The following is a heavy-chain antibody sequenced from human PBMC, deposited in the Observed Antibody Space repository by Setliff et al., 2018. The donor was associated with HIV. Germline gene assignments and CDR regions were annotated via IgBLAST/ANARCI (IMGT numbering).Heavy chain of an antibody. V-gene: IGHV4-34*01. D-gene: IGHD6-19*01. CDR1: GESFSGYY. Sequence: PSETLSLTCAVYGESFSGYYWNWIRQPPGKGLEWIGEINHRGSTNYNPSLKSRVTMSVDTSKSQFSLKLSSLTAADTAVYYCARGRTQWPNYNYFDPWGLGTLVTVSS. J-gene: IGHJ5*02. CDR2: INHRGST. CDR3: ARGRTQWPNYNYFDP.